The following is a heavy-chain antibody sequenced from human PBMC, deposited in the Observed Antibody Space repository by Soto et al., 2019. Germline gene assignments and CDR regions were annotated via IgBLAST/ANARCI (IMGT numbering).Heavy chain of an antibody. CDR3: AREGSMIVVGGMDV. J-gene: IGHJ6*02. CDR2: IYYSGST. CDR1: GGSISSGGYY. D-gene: IGHD3-22*01. V-gene: IGHV4-31*03. Sequence: QVQLQESGPGLVKPSQTLSLTCTVSGGSISSGGYYWSWIRQHPGKGLEWIGYIYYSGSTYYNPSLKSRFTISVDTSKNQFSLKLSSVTAADTAVYYCAREGSMIVVGGMDVWGQGTTVTVSS.